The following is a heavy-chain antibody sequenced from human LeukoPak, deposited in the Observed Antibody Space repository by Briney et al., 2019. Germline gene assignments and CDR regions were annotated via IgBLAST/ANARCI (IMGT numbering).Heavy chain of an antibody. Sequence: GGSLRLFCAASGFTFSNYGMHWARQAPGKGLEWVAFIGFDGSDHSYADSVKGRFTISRDNSKNTLYLQMNSLRAEDTAVYYCAKDIRRGYNYGYDQFAYWGLGTLVTVSS. CDR1: GFTFSNYG. D-gene: IGHD5-18*01. CDR2: IGFDGSDH. J-gene: IGHJ4*02. V-gene: IGHV3-30*02. CDR3: AKDIRRGYNYGYDQFAY.